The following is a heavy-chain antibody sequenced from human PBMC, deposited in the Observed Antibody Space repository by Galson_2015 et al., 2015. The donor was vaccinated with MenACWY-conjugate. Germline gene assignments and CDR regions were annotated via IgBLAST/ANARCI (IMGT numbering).Heavy chain of an antibody. CDR3: ARLPLRDDSSGYYYAEFGY. Sequence: QSGAEVKKPGESLRISCKGSGYSFTSYWISWVRQMPGKGLEWMGRIDPSDSYTNYSPSFQGHVTISADKSISTAYLQWSSLKASDTAMYYCARLPLRDDSSGYYYAEFGYWGQGTLVTVSS. CDR2: IDPSDSYT. CDR1: GYSFTSYW. V-gene: IGHV5-10-1*01. J-gene: IGHJ4*02. D-gene: IGHD3-22*01.